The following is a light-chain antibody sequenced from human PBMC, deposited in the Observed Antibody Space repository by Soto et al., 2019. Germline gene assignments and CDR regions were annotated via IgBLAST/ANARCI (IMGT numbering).Light chain of an antibody. CDR1: QSISSW. CDR3: QQYNSYSPV. Sequence: DIQMTQSPSTLSASAGDRVTITCRASQSISSWLAWYQQKPGKAPKLLIYKASSLESGVPSRFSGSGSGTEFTLTISSLQPDDFATYYCQQYNSYSPVFGQGTKLEIK. J-gene: IGKJ2*01. V-gene: IGKV1-5*03. CDR2: KAS.